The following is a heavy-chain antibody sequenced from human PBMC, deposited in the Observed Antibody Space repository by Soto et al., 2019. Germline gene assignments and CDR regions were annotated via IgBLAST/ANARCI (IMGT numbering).Heavy chain of an antibody. J-gene: IGHJ6*02. CDR2: IIPIFGTA. Sequence: SVKVSCKASGGTFSSYAISWVRQAPGQGLEWMGGIIPIFGTANYAQKFQGRVTITADESTSTAYMELSSLRSEDTAVYYCARGLYYYDSSGHSPRCGMDVWGQRTTVSVSS. CDR3: ARGLYYYDSSGHSPRCGMDV. D-gene: IGHD3-22*01. CDR1: GGTFSSYA. V-gene: IGHV1-69*13.